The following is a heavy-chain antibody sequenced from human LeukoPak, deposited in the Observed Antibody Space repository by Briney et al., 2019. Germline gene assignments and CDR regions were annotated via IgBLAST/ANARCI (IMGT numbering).Heavy chain of an antibody. D-gene: IGHD2-15*01. Sequence: GGSLRLSCAASGFTFSSYAMHWVRQAPGKGLEYVSAISSNGGSTYYANSVKGRFTISRDNSKNTLYLQMGSLRAKDMAVYYCARDRSCSGGSCYSFPYMDVWGKGTTVTISS. V-gene: IGHV3-64*01. CDR1: GFTFSSYA. J-gene: IGHJ6*03. CDR3: ARDRSCSGGSCYSFPYMDV. CDR2: ISSNGGST.